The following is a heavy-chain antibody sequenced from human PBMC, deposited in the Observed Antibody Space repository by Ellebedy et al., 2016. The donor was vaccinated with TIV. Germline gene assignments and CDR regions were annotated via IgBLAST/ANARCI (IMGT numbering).Heavy chain of an antibody. J-gene: IGHJ6*02. CDR1: GFTVSGNY. V-gene: IGHV3-66*01. CDR3: ARGITVADSQGFFYYYGLDV. D-gene: IGHD6-19*01. Sequence: PGGSLRLSCAASGFTVSGNYMSWVRKAPGQGLEWVSVIYSDSSTFYADSVKGRLAISRDSSKNTLYLQMSSLRAEDTAVYYCARGITVADSQGFFYYYGLDVWGQGTTVTVFS. CDR2: IYSDSST.